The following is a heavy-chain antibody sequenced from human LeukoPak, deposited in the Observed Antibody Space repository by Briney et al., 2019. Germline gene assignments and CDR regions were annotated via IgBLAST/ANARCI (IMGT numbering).Heavy chain of an antibody. CDR3: AIFSGWYQGALDY. J-gene: IGHJ4*02. V-gene: IGHV4-4*07. Sequence: PTHTLSLTRTVAGGSVSSYYRSWSRQPAGKRLEWIGRIYTSGSTNYNPSLKSRVTMSVDTSKNQFSLKLSSVTAADAAVYYCAIFSGWYQGALDYWGQGTLVTVSS. CDR2: IYTSGST. CDR1: GGSVSSYY. D-gene: IGHD6-19*01.